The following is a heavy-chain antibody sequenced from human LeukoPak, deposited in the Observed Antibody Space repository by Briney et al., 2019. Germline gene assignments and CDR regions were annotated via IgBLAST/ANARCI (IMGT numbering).Heavy chain of an antibody. CDR2: IYHTEST. CDR1: GYSISSGYY. V-gene: IGHV4-38-2*01. J-gene: IGHJ4*02. Sequence: PSETLSLTCAVSGYSISSGYYWGWIRQPPGKGLEWIGSIYHTESTYYNPSLKSRVTISVDTPKNQFSLKLSSVTAADTAVYYCARPRYCSSTSCYFGDWGQGTLVTVSS. D-gene: IGHD2-2*01. CDR3: ARPRYCSSTSCYFGD.